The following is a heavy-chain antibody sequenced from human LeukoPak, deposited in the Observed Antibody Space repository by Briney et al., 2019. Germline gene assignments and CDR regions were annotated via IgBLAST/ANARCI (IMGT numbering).Heavy chain of an antibody. Sequence: GGSLRPSCAASGFNFNNFAMSWVRQAPGKGLEWLSAITGPADTTYYAESVKGRFTISRDYSKSMVFLQMNSLRVEDTAIYYCAKGAEIDHWGQGTLVTVSS. CDR1: GFNFNNFA. CDR3: AKGAEIDH. CDR2: ITGPADTT. J-gene: IGHJ4*02. V-gene: IGHV3-23*01.